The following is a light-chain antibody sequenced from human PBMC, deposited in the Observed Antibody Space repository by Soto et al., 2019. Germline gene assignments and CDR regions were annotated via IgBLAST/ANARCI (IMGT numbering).Light chain of an antibody. Sequence: WTESASIDSLCPGERTTLSCRASQSISSGYLAWYQQKPGQAPRLLIXGASSRATGIPDRFSGSGSETDFTLTISRLETADFAVYYCQRYGTSLTWTFGQGTKVDIK. CDR3: QRYGTSLTWT. CDR1: QSISSGY. J-gene: IGKJ1*01. CDR2: GAS. V-gene: IGKV3-20*01.